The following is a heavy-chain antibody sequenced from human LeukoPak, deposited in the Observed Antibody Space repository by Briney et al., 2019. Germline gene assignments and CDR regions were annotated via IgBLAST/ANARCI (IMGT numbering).Heavy chain of an antibody. V-gene: IGHV3-30-3*01. CDR2: ISYDGSNK. CDR1: GFTFSSYT. CDR3: ARAAFDI. J-gene: IGHJ3*02. Sequence: GGSLRLSCAASGFTFSSYTMHWVRQVPGKGLEWVAVISYDGSNKYYADSVKGRFTISRDNSKNTLYLQMNSLRAEDTAVYYCARAAFDIWGQGTMVTVSS.